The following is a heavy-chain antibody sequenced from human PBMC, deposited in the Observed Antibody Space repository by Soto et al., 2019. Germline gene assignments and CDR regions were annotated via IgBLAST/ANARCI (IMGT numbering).Heavy chain of an antibody. CDR1: GDSVTSDTYY. V-gene: IGHV4-39*02. J-gene: IGHJ4*02. Sequence: SETLSLTCSVSGDSVTSDTYYWGWIRQPPGRGLEWIGYFFYSENTYYNPSLRSRVTISVDSSKNHFSLNLNSVTAADSAIYYCVRGRGYSTGYFDYWGQGSQVTVSS. D-gene: IGHD3-3*01. CDR3: VRGRGYSTGYFDY. CDR2: FFYSENT.